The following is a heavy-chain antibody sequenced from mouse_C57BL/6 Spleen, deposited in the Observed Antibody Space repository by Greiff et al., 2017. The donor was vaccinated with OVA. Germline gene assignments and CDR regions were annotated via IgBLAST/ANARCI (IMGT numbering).Heavy chain of an antibody. V-gene: IGHV1-69*01. Sequence: QVQLQQPGAELVMPGASVKLSCKASGYTFTSYWMHWVKQRPGQGLEWIGEIDPSDSYTNYNQKFKGQSTLTVDKSSSTAYMQLSSLTSEDSAVYYCASRLRDFDYWGQGTTLTVSS. CDR3: ASRLRDFDY. J-gene: IGHJ2*01. CDR1: GYTFTSYW. CDR2: IDPSDSYT.